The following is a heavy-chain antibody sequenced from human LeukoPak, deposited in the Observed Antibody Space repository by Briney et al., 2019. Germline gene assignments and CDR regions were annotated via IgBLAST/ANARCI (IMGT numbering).Heavy chain of an antibody. J-gene: IGHJ3*02. CDR2: ISYIGST. CDR3: ARDLVTVTKGFDI. CDR1: ADSFSSHY. V-gene: IGHV4-59*11. D-gene: IGHD4-17*01. Sequence: PAETLSLTCAVSADSFSSHYWTWIRQPPGKVLEWIGYISYIGSTNYNPSLKSRVTISIVTSKNQFSLKLSSVTAADTAVYYCARDLVTVTKGFDIWGQGTMVSVSS.